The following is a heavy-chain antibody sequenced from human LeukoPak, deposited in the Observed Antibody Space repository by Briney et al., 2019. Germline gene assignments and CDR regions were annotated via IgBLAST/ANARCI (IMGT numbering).Heavy chain of an antibody. CDR3: VRALSYRDRNDYFYNWFDP. D-gene: IGHD3-22*01. CDR1: GYSNSSGYY. Sequence: SETLSLTCTVSGYSNSSGYYWGWIRQPPGKGLEWIGSIYHDGSTHYNPSLESRVTISVDTSKNQLSLNLNSVAAADTAVYYCVRALSYRDRNDYFYNWFDPWGQGTLVIVSS. J-gene: IGHJ5*02. V-gene: IGHV4-38-2*02. CDR2: IYHDGST.